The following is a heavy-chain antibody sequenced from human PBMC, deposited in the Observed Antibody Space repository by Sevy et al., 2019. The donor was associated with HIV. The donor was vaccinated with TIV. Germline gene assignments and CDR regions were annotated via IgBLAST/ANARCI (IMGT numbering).Heavy chain of an antibody. CDR2: ISSSGSSI. Sequence: GESLKISCAASGFTFSDYYMSWIRQAPGKGLEWVSYISSSGSSIYYADSVKGRFTISRDNAKNSLYLQMNSLRAEDTAVYYCAKGVGSGYYYGDYWGQGTLVTVSS. CDR3: AKGVGSGYYYGDY. CDR1: GFTFSDYY. D-gene: IGHD3-22*01. J-gene: IGHJ4*02. V-gene: IGHV3-11*01.